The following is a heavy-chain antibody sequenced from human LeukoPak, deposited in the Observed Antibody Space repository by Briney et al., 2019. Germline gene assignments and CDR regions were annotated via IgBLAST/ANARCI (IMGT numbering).Heavy chain of an antibody. V-gene: IGHV3-21*01. D-gene: IGHD6-6*01. CDR3: ARGDSSSSGEDY. J-gene: IGHJ4*02. Sequence: PGGSLRLSCAASGFTFSSYSMNWVRQAPGKGLEWVSSISSSSSYIYYADSVKGRFTISRDNAKNSLYLQMNSLRAEDTAVYYCARGDSSSSGEDYWGQGTLVTVSS. CDR1: GFTFSSYS. CDR2: ISSSSSYI.